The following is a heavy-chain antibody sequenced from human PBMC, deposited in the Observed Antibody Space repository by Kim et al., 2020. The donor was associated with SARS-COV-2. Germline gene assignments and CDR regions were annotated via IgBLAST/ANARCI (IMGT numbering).Heavy chain of an antibody. CDR2: IDGSDGTT. Sequence: WGSLRLSCTTSGFTFTGYAMSWVRQAPGKGLEWVSSIDGSDGTTYYVDSVKGRFTISRDNSKNTLYLQMSNLRADDTAVYYCMKGGWGWIWDHWGQGTLVTVSS. J-gene: IGHJ4*02. CDR1: GFTFTGYA. V-gene: IGHV3-23*01. CDR3: MKGGWGWIWDH. D-gene: IGHD2-2*03.